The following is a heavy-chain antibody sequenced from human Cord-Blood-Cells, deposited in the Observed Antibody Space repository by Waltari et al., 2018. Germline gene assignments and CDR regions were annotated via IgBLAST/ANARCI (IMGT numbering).Heavy chain of an antibody. CDR3: ARDRIVGATAFDI. D-gene: IGHD1-26*01. J-gene: IGHJ3*02. CDR1: GFTFSSYA. V-gene: IGHV3-30-3*01. Sequence: QVQLVESGGGVVQPGRSLRLSCAASGFTFSSYAMHWVRQAPGKGLEWVAVISYDGSNKYYADFWKGRFTISRDNSKNTLYLQMNSLRAEDTAVYYCARDRIVGATAFDIWGQGTMVTVSS. CDR2: ISYDGSNK.